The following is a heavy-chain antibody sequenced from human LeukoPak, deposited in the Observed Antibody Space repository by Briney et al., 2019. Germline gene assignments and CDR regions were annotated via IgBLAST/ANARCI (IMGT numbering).Heavy chain of an antibody. CDR1: VYSISNGYY. CDR2: IYHSGNT. CDR3: ARHGDYDFWSGYQNWFDP. V-gene: IGHV4-38-2*01. J-gene: IGHJ5*02. D-gene: IGHD3-3*01. Sequence: SETLSLTCAVSVYSISNGYYWGWIRQPPGKGLGWIGSIYHSGNTYYNPSLKSRVTISVDTSKNQFSLKLSSVTAADTAVYYCARHGDYDFWSGYQNWFDPWGQGTLVTVSS.